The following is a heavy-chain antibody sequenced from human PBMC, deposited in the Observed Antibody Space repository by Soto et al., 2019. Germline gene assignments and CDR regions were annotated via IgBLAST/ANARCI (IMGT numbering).Heavy chain of an antibody. V-gene: IGHV3-7*01. J-gene: IGHJ4*02. Sequence: EVQLVESGGGLVQPGGSLRLSCAVSGFTFSNYWMSWVRQAPGKGLAWVANIKQDGSEKYYVDSVKGRFTISRDNAKNSLYLQMNSLRAEDTAVYYCARVGDYVWQTYKSDYWGQGTLVTVSS. CDR2: IKQDGSEK. CDR3: ARVGDYVWQTYKSDY. D-gene: IGHD3-16*01. CDR1: GFTFSNYW.